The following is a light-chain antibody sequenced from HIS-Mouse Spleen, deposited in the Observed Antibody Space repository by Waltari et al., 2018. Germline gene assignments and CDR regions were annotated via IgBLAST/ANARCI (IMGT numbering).Light chain of an antibody. V-gene: IGLV3-21*02. J-gene: IGLJ1*01. CDR2: DDS. CDR1: NIGRKI. Sequence: SYVLTQPPSVSVAPGQTARITCGGNNIGRKIVHWYQQKPGQAPVLVLYDDSDRPSGIPERFSGSNSGNTATLTISRVEAGDEADYYCQVWDSSSDHYVFGTGTKVTVL. CDR3: QVWDSSSDHYV.